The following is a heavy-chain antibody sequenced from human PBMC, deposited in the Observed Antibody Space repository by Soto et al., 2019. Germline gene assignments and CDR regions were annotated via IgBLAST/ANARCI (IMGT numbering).Heavy chain of an antibody. CDR2: IIPIFGTA. J-gene: IGHJ4*02. CDR3: AGDVRQSKTDWGPFAY. Sequence: QVQLVQSGAEVKKPGSSVKVSCKASGGTFSTYAISWVRQAPGQGPEWMGGIIPIFGTANYAQKFQGRVIITADESTSTTYMELTSLRSEDTAVYYCAGDVRQSKTDWGPFAYWGQGTLVTVSS. CDR1: GGTFSTYA. V-gene: IGHV1-69*12. D-gene: IGHD3-9*01.